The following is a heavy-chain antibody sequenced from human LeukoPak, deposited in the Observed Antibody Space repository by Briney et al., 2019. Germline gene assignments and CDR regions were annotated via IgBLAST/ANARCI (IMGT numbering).Heavy chain of an antibody. CDR3: ARPYYYDSRIDP. CDR1: GGSISSGDYY. D-gene: IGHD3-22*01. V-gene: IGHV4-30-4*01. Sequence: SQTLSLTCTVSGGSISSGDYYWSWIPQPPGKGLEGIAYMYYSGSTYYNPSLKSRVTMSADTSKNQPSLKLSSVTAADTAVYYCARPYYYDSRIDPWGQGILVTVSS. J-gene: IGHJ5*02. CDR2: MYYSGST.